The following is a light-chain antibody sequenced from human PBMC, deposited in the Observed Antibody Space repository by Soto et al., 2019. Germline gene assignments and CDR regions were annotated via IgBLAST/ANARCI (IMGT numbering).Light chain of an antibody. CDR3: CSYAGSTTPNWV. CDR1: SSDVGSYNL. J-gene: IGLJ3*02. Sequence: QSALTQPASVSGSPGQSITISCTGTSSDVGSYNLVSWYQQHPGKAPKLIIYEGSKRPSGVSNRFSGSKSGNTASLTISGLQAEDEADYYCCSYAGSTTPNWVFGRGTKLTVL. V-gene: IGLV2-23*01. CDR2: EGS.